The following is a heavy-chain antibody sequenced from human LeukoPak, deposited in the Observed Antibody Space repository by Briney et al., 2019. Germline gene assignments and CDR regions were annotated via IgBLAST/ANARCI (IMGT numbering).Heavy chain of an antibody. CDR1: GFTFGTYP. D-gene: IGHD4-17*01. V-gene: IGHV3-21*01. CDR3: TRGSYGDYEY. Sequence: PGGSLRLSCSASGFTFGTYPMNWVRQAPGKGLEWVSSIDPSSSYIYYADSVRGRFTISRDNAQNSLYLQVNSLRAEDTAVYYCTRGSYGDYEYWGQGTLVTVSS. J-gene: IGHJ4*02. CDR2: IDPSSSYI.